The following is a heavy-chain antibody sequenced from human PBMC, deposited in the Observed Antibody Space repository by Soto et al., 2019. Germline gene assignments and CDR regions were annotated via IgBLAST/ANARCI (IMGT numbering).Heavy chain of an antibody. Sequence: SETLSLTCSVSGYSISRGYYWGWIRQPPGKDLEWLGSVFHVGNTYDNPSLKSPVTISLDTSKNQFSLRLASVTAADTALYYCVRTNVTTGRVYFDYWGQGITVTVSS. CDR3: VRTNVTTGRVYFDY. D-gene: IGHD4-17*01. J-gene: IGHJ4*02. CDR1: GYSISRGYY. CDR2: VFHVGNT. V-gene: IGHV4-38-2*01.